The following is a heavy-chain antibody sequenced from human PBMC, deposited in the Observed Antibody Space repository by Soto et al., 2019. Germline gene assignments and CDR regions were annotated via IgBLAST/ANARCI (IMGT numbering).Heavy chain of an antibody. V-gene: IGHV1-18*01. CDR2: ISGYSGLS. Sequence: QVQLVQSGPEVKKPGASVKVSCKASGYNFTGYGLSWVRQAPGQRLEWMGWISGYSGLSNYAQRLQGRVTVTLDRSTNTGYMELRSLRSDDTAVYYCARDFGFWFGEFDAFHIWGQGTMVTVSS. D-gene: IGHD3-10*01. J-gene: IGHJ3*02. CDR3: ARDFGFWFGEFDAFHI. CDR1: GYNFTGYG.